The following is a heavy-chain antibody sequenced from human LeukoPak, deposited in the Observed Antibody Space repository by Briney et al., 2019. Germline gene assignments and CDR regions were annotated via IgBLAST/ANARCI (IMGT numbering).Heavy chain of an antibody. CDR3: ANEIRPNDY. D-gene: IGHD4-17*01. Sequence: GGSLRLSCAASGFTVSSNYMSWVRQAPGKGLEWVSAISISGDRTYYAHSVKGRFTISRDNSKNTVYLQMNSLRAEDTAVYYCANEIRPNDYWGQGTLVTVSS. CDR2: ISISGDRT. J-gene: IGHJ4*02. CDR1: GFTVSSNY. V-gene: IGHV3-23*01.